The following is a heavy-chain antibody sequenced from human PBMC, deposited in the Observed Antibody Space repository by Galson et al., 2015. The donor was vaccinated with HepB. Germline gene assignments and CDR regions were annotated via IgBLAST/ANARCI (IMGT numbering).Heavy chain of an antibody. CDR3: ARDRDRDVIGDGMDV. Sequence: SLRLSCAASGFTFGRYAIHWVRQAPGKGLEWVAITSYDGTDKYYADSVKGRFIISRDNSENTLFLEMNSLRAEDTAIHYCARDRDRDVIGDGMDVWGQGTTVTVSS. CDR1: GFTFGRYA. V-gene: IGHV3-30*04. D-gene: IGHD3-10*01. J-gene: IGHJ6*02. CDR2: TSYDGTDK.